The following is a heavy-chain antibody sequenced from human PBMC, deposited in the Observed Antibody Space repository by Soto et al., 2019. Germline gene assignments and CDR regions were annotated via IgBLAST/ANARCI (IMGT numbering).Heavy chain of an antibody. Sequence: EVQLLESGGGLVQPGESLRLSCAASGFTFSSYAMSWVRQAPEKGLEWVSVISGSDDSTYYADSVKGRFTISRDNSKNTLYLQMNSLRAEDTAVYYCVKRSSSSTFDYWGQGTLVTVSS. V-gene: IGHV3-23*01. D-gene: IGHD6-6*01. J-gene: IGHJ4*02. CDR2: ISGSDDST. CDR3: VKRSSSSTFDY. CDR1: GFTFSSYA.